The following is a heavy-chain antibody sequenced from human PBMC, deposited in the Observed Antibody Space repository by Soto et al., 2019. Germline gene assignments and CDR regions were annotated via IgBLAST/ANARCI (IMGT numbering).Heavy chain of an antibody. J-gene: IGHJ6*02. D-gene: IGHD2-2*01. CDR1: GGTFSSYA. Sequence: QVQLVQSGAEVKKPGSSVKVSCKASGGTFSSYAISWVRQAPGQGLEWMGGIIPIFGTANYAQKFQGRVTITAVESTSTAYMELSSLRSEDTAVYYCARGSRVPAAMVLYYYYGMDVWGQGTTVTVSS. CDR2: IIPIFGTA. V-gene: IGHV1-69*01. CDR3: ARGSRVPAAMVLYYYYGMDV.